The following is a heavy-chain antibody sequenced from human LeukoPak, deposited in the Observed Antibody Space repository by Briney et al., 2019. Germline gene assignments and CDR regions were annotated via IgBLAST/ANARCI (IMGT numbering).Heavy chain of an antibody. J-gene: IGHJ4*02. D-gene: IGHD3-22*01. CDR2: IYLSGST. CDR3: ARGDYYYDSSGYGTFDY. CDR1: GGSINSGDYY. Sequence: SQTLSLTCTVSGGSINSGDYYWSWIRQPPGKGLEWIGYIYLSGSTYYNPSLRSRVTISVDMSKNQVSLKLSSVTAADTAVYYCARGDYYYDSSGYGTFDYWGQGTLVTVSS. V-gene: IGHV4-30-4*01.